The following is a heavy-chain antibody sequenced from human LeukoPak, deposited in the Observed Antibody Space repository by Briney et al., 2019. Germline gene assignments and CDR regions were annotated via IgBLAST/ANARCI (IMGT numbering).Heavy chain of an antibody. V-gene: IGHV3-23*01. J-gene: IGHJ4*02. CDR2: FSGSDDST. Sequence: PGGSLRLSCAASGFTLNRNAISWVRQAPGKGLEWVSTFSGSDDSTYYADSVQGRFTISRDNSNNTLYLRMNSLRAEDTAVYYCAKQRRAYYFDYWGQGTLVTVSS. D-gene: IGHD6-25*01. CDR1: GFTLNRNA. CDR3: AKQRRAYYFDY.